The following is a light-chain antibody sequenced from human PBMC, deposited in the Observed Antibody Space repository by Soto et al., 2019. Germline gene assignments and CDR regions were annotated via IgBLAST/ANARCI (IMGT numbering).Light chain of an antibody. CDR3: QHYHSPPFT. CDR2: AAS. J-gene: IGKJ3*01. Sequence: DIQMTQSPSSLSAFVGDSVTFTCRASQGISNYLAWYHQKPGKVPKLLVYAASTLHSQVPSRISGSGSGTEFTLTIRSPQPEDVGTYYCQHYHSPPFTFGPGTKLEIK. V-gene: IGKV1-27*01. CDR1: QGISNY.